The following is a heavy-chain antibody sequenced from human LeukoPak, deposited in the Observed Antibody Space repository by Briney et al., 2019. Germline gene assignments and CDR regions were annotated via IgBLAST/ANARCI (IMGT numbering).Heavy chain of an antibody. CDR3: ARYPSGYYDSSGYDY. D-gene: IGHD3-22*01. CDR2: ISAYNGNT. Sequence: ASVKVSCKASGYTFTGYYMHWVRQAPGQGLEWMGWISAYNGNTNYAQKLQGRVTMTTDTSTSTAYMELRSLRSDDTAVYYCARYPSGYYDSSGYDYWGQGTLVIVSS. V-gene: IGHV1-18*04. J-gene: IGHJ4*02. CDR1: GYTFTGYY.